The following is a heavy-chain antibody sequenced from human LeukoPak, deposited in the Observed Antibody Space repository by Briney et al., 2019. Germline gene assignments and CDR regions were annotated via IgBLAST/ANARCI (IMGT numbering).Heavy chain of an antibody. CDR2: IWYDGSNK. CDR3: SRDMAARRLDY. CDR1: GFTFKNHG. D-gene: IGHD6-6*01. J-gene: IGHJ4*02. V-gene: IGHV3-33*01. Sequence: PGRSLRLSCAASGFTFKNHGMHWVRQAPGKGLEWVAVIWYDGSNKYYADSVKGRFTISRDNSKNTLYLEMTSLRADDTAVYYCSRDMAARRLDYWGQGTLVTVSS.